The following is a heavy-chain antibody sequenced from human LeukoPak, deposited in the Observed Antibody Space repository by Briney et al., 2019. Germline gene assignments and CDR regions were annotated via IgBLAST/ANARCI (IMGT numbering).Heavy chain of an antibody. CDR2: IIPIFGTA. Sequence: SVKVSCKASGGTFSGYAISWVRQAPGQGLEWMGGIIPIFGTANYAQKFQGRVTITADESTSTAYMELSSLRSEDTAVYYCAREGYSGYDSGYWGQGTLVTASS. D-gene: IGHD5-12*01. CDR3: AREGYSGYDSGY. V-gene: IGHV1-69*13. CDR1: GGTFSGYA. J-gene: IGHJ4*02.